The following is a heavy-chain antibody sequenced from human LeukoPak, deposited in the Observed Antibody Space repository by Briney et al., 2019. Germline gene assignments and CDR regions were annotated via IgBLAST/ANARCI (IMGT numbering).Heavy chain of an antibody. J-gene: IGHJ4*02. Sequence: SETLSLTCTVSGGSISNYYWSWIRQPPGKGLEWIGYIYYSGSTNYNPSLKSRVTMSVDTSENQFSLKLSSVTAADTAVYYCARDLLCSSSSCYYFDYWGQGALVTVSS. D-gene: IGHD2-15*01. CDR2: IYYSGST. CDR1: GGSISNYY. CDR3: ARDLLCSSSSCYYFDY. V-gene: IGHV4-59*01.